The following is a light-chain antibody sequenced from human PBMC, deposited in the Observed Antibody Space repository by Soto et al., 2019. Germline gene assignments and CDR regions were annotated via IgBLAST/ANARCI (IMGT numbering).Light chain of an antibody. Sequence: QLTQTPSSLSASVGDRVTITCRASQGISSNLAWYQQKPGRAPKLLIFGASTLQSGVPSRFSGSGSGTEFTLTISSLQPEDFATYYCQQINSYPHFGQGTRLEIK. J-gene: IGKJ5*01. CDR2: GAS. V-gene: IGKV1-9*01. CDR1: QGISSN. CDR3: QQINSYPH.